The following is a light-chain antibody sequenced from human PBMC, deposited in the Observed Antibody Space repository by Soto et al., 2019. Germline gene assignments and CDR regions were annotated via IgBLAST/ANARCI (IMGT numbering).Light chain of an antibody. CDR2: AAS. CDR3: QQYYSYSFT. J-gene: IGKJ3*01. CDR1: QGISSY. Sequence: AIRMTQSPSSLSASTGDRVTITCRASQGISSYLAWYQQKPGKAPKLLIYAASTLQSGVPSRFSGSGSGTDFTLTISCLQSEDFATYYCQQYYSYSFTFGHGTKVDIK. V-gene: IGKV1-8*01.